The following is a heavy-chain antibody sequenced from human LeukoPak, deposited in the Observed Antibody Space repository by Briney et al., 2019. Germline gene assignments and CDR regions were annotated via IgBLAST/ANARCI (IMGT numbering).Heavy chain of an antibody. D-gene: IGHD6-19*01. CDR1: GFTFDDYA. V-gene: IGHV3-9*01. CDR2: ISWNSGSI. Sequence: GGSLRLSCAASGFTFDDYAMHWVRQAPGKGLEWVSGISWNSGSIGYADSVKGRFTISRDNAKNTLYLQMNSLRAEDTAVYYCAKPKGTWLFNFDYWGQGTLVTVSS. CDR3: AKPKGTWLFNFDY. J-gene: IGHJ4*02.